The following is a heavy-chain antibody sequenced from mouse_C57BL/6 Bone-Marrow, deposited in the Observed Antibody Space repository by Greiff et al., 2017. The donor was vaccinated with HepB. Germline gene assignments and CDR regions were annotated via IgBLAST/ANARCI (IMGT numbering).Heavy chain of an antibody. V-gene: IGHV5-2*01. CDR1: EYEFPSHD. D-gene: IGHD1-1*02. CDR3: ARYCSNGGNWYFDV. Sequence: VQLKQSGGGLVQPGESLKLSCESNEYEFPSHDMSWVRKTPEKRLELVAAINSDGGSTYYPDTMERRFIISRDNTKKTLYLQMSSLRSEDTALYYGARYCSNGGNWYFDVWGTGTTVTVSS. J-gene: IGHJ1*03. CDR2: INSDGGST.